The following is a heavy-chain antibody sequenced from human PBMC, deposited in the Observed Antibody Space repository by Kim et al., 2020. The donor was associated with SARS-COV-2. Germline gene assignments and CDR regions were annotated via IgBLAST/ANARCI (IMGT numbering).Heavy chain of an antibody. CDR3: ARARLVGTRRHTFEI. CDR2: ISYDGSEQ. J-gene: IGHJ3*02. V-gene: IGHV3-30*04. Sequence: GGSLRLSCAASGFNFGSDSMHWVRQPPGKGLEWLGLISYDGSEQFYGDSVKGRVSISRDNSRNTLHLQIDSLRPDDTGLYFCARARLVGTRRHTFEIWGLGTMVTVSS. D-gene: IGHD1-26*01. CDR1: GFNFGSDS.